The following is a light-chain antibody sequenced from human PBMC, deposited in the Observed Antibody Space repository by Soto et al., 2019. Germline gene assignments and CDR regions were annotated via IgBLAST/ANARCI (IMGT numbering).Light chain of an antibody. CDR3: HQYGGSPQT. CDR2: GAS. V-gene: IGKV3-20*01. J-gene: IGKJ1*01. CDR1: QSVSNY. Sequence: EIVLTQSPGTLSLSPGERATLSCRASQSVSNYLAWYQRKPGQAPRLLIYGASSRATGMPDRFSGSGSGTDFALTISRLEPEDFAVYYCHQYGGSPQTFGQGPKV.